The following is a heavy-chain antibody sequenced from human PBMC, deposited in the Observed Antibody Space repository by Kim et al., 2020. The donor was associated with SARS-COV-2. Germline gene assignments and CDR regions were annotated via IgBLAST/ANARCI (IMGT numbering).Heavy chain of an antibody. D-gene: IGHD3-10*01. CDR3: ARSPPGFGELLQALHFDY. Sequence: ASVKVSCKASGYTFTSYAMNWVRQAPGQGLEWMGWINTNTGNPTYAQGFTGRFVFSLDTSVSTAYLQISSLKAEDTAVYYCARSPPGFGELLQALHFDYWGQGTLVTVSS. V-gene: IGHV7-4-1*02. CDR2: INTNTGNP. CDR1: GYTFTSYA. J-gene: IGHJ4*02.